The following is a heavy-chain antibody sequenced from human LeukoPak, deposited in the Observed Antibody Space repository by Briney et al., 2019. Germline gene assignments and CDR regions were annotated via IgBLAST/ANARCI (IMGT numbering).Heavy chain of an antibody. CDR3: ARRTYFYDSSGYYFDY. CDR1: GGSISSYY. J-gene: IGHJ4*02. CDR2: IYYSGST. D-gene: IGHD3-22*01. Sequence: SETLSLTCTVSGGSISSYYWSWIRQPPGKGLECTGYIYYSGSTNYNPSLKSRVTISVDTSKNQFSLKLSSVTAADTAVYYCARRTYFYDSSGYYFDYWGQGTLVTVSS. V-gene: IGHV4-59*01.